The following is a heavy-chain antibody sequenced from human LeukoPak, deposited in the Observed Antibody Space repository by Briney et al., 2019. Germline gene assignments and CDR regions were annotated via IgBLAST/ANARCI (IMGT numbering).Heavy chain of an antibody. V-gene: IGHV1-46*01. Sequence: ASVKVSRKASGYTFTSYYMHWVRQAPGQGLEWMGIINPSGGSTSYAQKFQGRVTMTRDMSTSTVYMELSSLRSEDTAVYYCASAEYYYDSSGYTLNYWGQGTLVTVSS. CDR2: INPSGGST. J-gene: IGHJ4*02. CDR3: ASAEYYYDSSGYTLNY. D-gene: IGHD3-22*01. CDR1: GYTFTSYY.